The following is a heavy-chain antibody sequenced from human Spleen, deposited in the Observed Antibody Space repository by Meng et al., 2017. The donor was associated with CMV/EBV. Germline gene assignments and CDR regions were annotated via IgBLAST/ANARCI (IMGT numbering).Heavy chain of an antibody. V-gene: IGHV3-74*01. CDR3: AREGLLSDFWSGYHAYYFDY. CDR1: GFTFRSYW. J-gene: IGHJ4*02. D-gene: IGHD3-3*01. CDR2: INSDGSST. Sequence: GESLKISCAASGFTFRSYWMSWVRQAPGKGLVWVSRINSDGSSTSYADSVKGRFTISRDNAKNTLYLQMNSLRAEDTAVYYCAREGLLSDFWSGYHAYYFDYWGQGTLVTVSS.